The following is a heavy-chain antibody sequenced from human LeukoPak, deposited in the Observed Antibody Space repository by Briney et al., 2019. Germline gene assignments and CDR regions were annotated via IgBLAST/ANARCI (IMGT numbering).Heavy chain of an antibody. V-gene: IGHV1-69*05. CDR1: GGTFSSYA. CDR2: IIPIFGTA. D-gene: IGHD5-18*01. Sequence: SVKVSXKASGGTFSSYAISWVRQAPGQGLEWMGGIIPIFGTANHAQKFQGRVTITTDESTSTAYMELSSLRSEDTAVYYCARAETWTQPRYYYYYMDVWGKGTTVTVSS. J-gene: IGHJ6*03. CDR3: ARAETWTQPRYYYYYMDV.